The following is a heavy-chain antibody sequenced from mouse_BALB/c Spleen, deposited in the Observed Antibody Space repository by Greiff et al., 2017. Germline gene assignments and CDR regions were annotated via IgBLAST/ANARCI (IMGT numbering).Heavy chain of an antibody. CDR2: ISSGSSTI. CDR1: GFTFSSFG. Sequence: EVKLVESGGGLVQPGGSRKLSCAASGFTFSSFGMHWVRQAPEKGLEWVAYISSGSSTIYYADTVKGRFTISRDNPKNTLFLQMTSLRSEDTAMYYCARSGAYDQTSYYYAMDYWGQGTSVTVSS. V-gene: IGHV5-17*02. CDR3: ARSGAYDQTSYYYAMDY. J-gene: IGHJ4*01. D-gene: IGHD2-3*01.